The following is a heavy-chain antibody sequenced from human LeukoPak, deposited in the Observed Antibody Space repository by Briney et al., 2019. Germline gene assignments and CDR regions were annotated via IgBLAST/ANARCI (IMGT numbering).Heavy chain of an antibody. CDR2: ISAYNGNT. V-gene: IGHV1-18*04. D-gene: IGHD3-10*01. Sequence: GASVNVSCTASGYTFTSYGISWVRQAPGQGLEWMGWISAYNGNTNYAQKLQGRVTMTTDTSTSTAYMELRSLRSDDTAVYYCARESRYYGSGSYLVDYWGQGTLVTVSS. CDR1: GYTFTSYG. J-gene: IGHJ4*02. CDR3: ARESRYYGSGSYLVDY.